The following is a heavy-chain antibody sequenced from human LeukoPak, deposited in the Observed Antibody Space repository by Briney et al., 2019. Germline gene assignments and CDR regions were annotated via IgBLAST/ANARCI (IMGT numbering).Heavy chain of an antibody. D-gene: IGHD1-1*01. CDR1: GYSFTSYW. CDR3: ARLLYNWNTMGAFDI. CDR2: IYPGDSDT. J-gene: IGHJ3*02. Sequence: GESLKISCKGSGYSFTSYWIGWVRQMPGKGLEWMGIIYPGDSDTRYSPSFQGQVTISADKSISTAYLQWSSLKASDTAMYYCARLLYNWNTMGAFDIWGQGTMVTVSS. V-gene: IGHV5-51*01.